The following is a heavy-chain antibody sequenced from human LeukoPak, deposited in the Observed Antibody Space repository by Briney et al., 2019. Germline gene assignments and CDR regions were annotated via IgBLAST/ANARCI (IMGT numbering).Heavy chain of an antibody. CDR1: GFTFSNYA. V-gene: IGHV3-13*01. CDR2: IGIAGDT. CDR3: IRGGIQVSGIDAFDI. Sequence: SGGSLRLSCAASGFTFSNYAMSWVRQAPGRGLEWVSAIGIAGDTYYPDSVKGRFTISRENAKNSMYLQMNSLKDGDTAVYYCIRGGIQVSGIDAFDIWGQGTMVTVSS. J-gene: IGHJ3*02. D-gene: IGHD5/OR15-5a*01.